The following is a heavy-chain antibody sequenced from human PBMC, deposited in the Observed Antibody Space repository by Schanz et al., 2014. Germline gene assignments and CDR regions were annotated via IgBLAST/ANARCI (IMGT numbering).Heavy chain of an antibody. Sequence: EVQLLESGGGLVQPGGSLRLSCAASGFTFSSYAMSWVRQAPGKGLEWVSALSGSGGSTYYADSVKGRFTISRDNSKNSVSLQMRRLRGEDTAVYYCASGVHVSSLQKGLQFWGRGTLVIVSS. D-gene: IGHD3-3*01. CDR1: GFTFSSYA. CDR3: ASGVHVSSLQKGLQF. V-gene: IGHV3-23*01. J-gene: IGHJ1*01. CDR2: LSGSGGST.